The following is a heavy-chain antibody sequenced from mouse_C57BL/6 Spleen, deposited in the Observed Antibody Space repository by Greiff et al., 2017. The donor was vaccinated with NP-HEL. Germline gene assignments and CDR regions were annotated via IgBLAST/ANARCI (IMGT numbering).Heavy chain of an antibody. CDR2: IDPSDSYT. CDR1: GYTFTSYW. J-gene: IGHJ3*01. Sequence: VQLQQPGAELVMPGASVKLSCKASGYTFTSYWMHWVKQRPGQGLEWIGEIDPSDSYTNYNQKFKGKSTLTVDKSSSTAYMQLSSLTSEDSAVYYCARSDDSSGYSYWGQGTLVTVSA. D-gene: IGHD3-2*02. V-gene: IGHV1-69*01. CDR3: ARSDDSSGYSY.